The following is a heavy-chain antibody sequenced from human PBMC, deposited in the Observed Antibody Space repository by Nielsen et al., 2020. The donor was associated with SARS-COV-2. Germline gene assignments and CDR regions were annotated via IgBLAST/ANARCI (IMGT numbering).Heavy chain of an antibody. CDR2: IYYSGST. J-gene: IGHJ4*02. CDR1: GGSISSSSYY. Sequence: GSLRLSCTVSGGSISSSSYYWGWIRQPPGKGLEWIGSIYYSGSTYYNPSLKSRVTISVDTSKNQFSLKLSSVTAADTAVYYCARAVRIGYFDYWGQGTLVTVSS. CDR3: ARAVRIGYFDY. V-gene: IGHV4-39*07. D-gene: IGHD2-2*01.